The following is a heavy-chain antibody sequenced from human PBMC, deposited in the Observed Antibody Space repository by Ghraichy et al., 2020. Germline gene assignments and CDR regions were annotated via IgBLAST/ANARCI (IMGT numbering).Heavy chain of an antibody. CDR3: ARGHYMSDS. CDR1: GFTFSYSW. J-gene: IGHJ4*02. D-gene: IGHD3-10*01. Sequence: GGSLRLSCAASGFTFSYSWMQWVRQAPGKGLEWVAIIKQDGSEKYFLDSVKGRFTIARDNAKSSLCLQMNSLRAEDTAVYYCARGHYMSDSWGQGTLVTVSS. CDR2: IKQDGSEK. V-gene: IGHV3-7*01.